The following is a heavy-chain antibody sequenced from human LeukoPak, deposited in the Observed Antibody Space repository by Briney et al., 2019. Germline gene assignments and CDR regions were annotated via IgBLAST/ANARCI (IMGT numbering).Heavy chain of an antibody. J-gene: IGHJ5*02. CDR1: GFTVSNKY. V-gene: IGHV3-53*01. CDR2: IYSDGRT. Sequence: GGSLRLSCAASGFTVSNKYMTWVRQAPGKGLEWVSLIYSDGRTYYADSVKGRFTISRDNAKNSLYLQMNSLRASDTAVYYCARELTGAFDPWGQGTLVTVSS. CDR3: ARELTGAFDP. D-gene: IGHD1-14*01.